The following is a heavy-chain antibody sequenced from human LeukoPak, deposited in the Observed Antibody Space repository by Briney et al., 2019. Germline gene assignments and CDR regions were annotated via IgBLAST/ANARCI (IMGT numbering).Heavy chain of an antibody. D-gene: IGHD6-19*01. Sequence: ETLSLTCAVYGGSFSGYYWSWIRQPPGKGLEWIGEINHSGSTNYNPSLKSRVTISVDTSKNQFSLKLSSVTAADTAVYYCAREVAVAGQFDYWGQGTLVTVSS. J-gene: IGHJ4*02. CDR2: INHSGST. CDR3: AREVAVAGQFDY. V-gene: IGHV4-34*01. CDR1: GGSFSGYY.